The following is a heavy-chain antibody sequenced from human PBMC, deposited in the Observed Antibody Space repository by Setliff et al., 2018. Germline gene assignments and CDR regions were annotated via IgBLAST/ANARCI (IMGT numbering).Heavy chain of an antibody. CDR1: GFGFTTFG. J-gene: IGHJ4*02. CDR2: INPRAGTT. Sequence: AASVKVSCKTSGFGFTTFGFSWVRQAPGQGLEWMGIINPRAGTTSYAQKLQGRVTMTRDTSTNTVYMELSSLRSEDTAVYYCARGGSPDCSTAGCRYGDYVYWGQGTQVTVS. CDR3: ARGGSPDCSTAGCRYGDYVY. D-gene: IGHD2-2*01. V-gene: IGHV1-46*03.